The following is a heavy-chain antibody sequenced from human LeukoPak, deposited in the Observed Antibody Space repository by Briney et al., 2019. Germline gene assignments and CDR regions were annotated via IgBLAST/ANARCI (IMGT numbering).Heavy chain of an antibody. V-gene: IGHV3-48*01. CDR2: ISSASITI. Sequence: GGSLRLSCAASGFTFDKYSMNWVRQAPGKGLEGVSHISSASITIYYADSVKGRFTISRDNAKSSLYLHMTSLRAEDTALYYCARDYYRSGSYAVDFWGQGTLVTVSS. J-gene: IGHJ4*02. CDR1: GFTFDKYS. CDR3: ARDYYRSGSYAVDF. D-gene: IGHD3-10*01.